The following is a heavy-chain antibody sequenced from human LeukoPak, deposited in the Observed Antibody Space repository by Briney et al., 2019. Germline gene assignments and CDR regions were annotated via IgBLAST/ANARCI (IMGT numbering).Heavy chain of an antibody. J-gene: IGHJ3*02. V-gene: IGHV1-69*13. CDR2: IIPIFGTA. CDR3: ARGQLPYYYGSGSYQDAFDI. Sequence: SVKDSCKASGGTFSSYAISWVRQAPGQGLEWMGGIIPIFGTANYAQKFQGRVTITADESTSTAYMELSSLRSEDTAVYYCARGQLPYYYGSGSYQDAFDIWGQGTTVIVSS. CDR1: GGTFSSYA. D-gene: IGHD3-10*01.